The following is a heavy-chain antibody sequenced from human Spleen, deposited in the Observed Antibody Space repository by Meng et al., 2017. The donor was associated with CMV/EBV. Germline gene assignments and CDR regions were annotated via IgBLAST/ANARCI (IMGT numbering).Heavy chain of an antibody. V-gene: IGHV4-34*01. Sequence: VYGGSFSGYYWSWIRQPPGKGLEWIGEINHSGSTNYNPSLKSRVTISVDTSKNQFSLKLSSVTAADTAVYYCAVHYYDSSGYYFFDYWGQGTLVTVSS. CDR2: INHSGST. CDR3: AVHYYDSSGYYFFDY. J-gene: IGHJ4*02. CDR1: GGSFSGYY. D-gene: IGHD3-22*01.